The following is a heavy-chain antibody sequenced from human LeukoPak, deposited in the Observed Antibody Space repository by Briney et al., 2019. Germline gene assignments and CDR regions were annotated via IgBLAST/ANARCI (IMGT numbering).Heavy chain of an antibody. CDR1: GGSFSGYY. V-gene: IGHV4-34*01. CDR3: ARGPRDGYIWRHAYFDY. CDR2: INHSGST. D-gene: IGHD5-24*01. J-gene: IGHJ4*02. Sequence: SETLSLTCAVYGGSFSGYYWSWIRQPPGKGLGWIGEINHSGSTNYNPSLKSRVTISVDTSKNQFSLKLSSVTAADTAVYYCARGPRDGYIWRHAYFDYWGQGTLVTVSS.